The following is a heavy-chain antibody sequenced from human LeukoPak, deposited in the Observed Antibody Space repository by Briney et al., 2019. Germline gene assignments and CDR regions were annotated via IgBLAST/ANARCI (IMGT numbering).Heavy chain of an antibody. CDR2: ITGSSGDNT. V-gene: IGHV3-23*01. D-gene: IGHD3-10*01. CDR3: TRETLGADY. Sequence: GGSLRLSCAASGFTFSTYAMSWARQAPGKGLEWVSTITGSSGDNTWYADSVRGRFTISRDNSKNTLYLQMNSLRAEDTAVYYCTRETLGADYWGQGTLVTVSS. J-gene: IGHJ4*02. CDR1: GFTFSTYA.